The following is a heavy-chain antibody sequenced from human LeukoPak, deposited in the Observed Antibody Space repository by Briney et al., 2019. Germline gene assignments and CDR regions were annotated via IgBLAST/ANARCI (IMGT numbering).Heavy chain of an antibody. CDR1: GGTFSICA. CDR3: ARAADISGYYLGY. V-gene: IGHV1-69*05. CDR2: IIPIFGTA. J-gene: IGHJ4*02. D-gene: IGHD3-22*01. Sequence: SVKVSCKASGGTFSICAISWVRQAPGQGLEWMGGIIPIFGTANYAQKFQGRVTITTDESTSTAYMELSSLRSEDTAVYYCARAADISGYYLGYWGQGTLVTVSS.